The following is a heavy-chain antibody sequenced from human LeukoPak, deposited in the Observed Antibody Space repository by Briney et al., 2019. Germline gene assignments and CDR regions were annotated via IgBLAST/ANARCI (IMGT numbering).Heavy chain of an antibody. Sequence: SQTLSLTCAISGDSVSSNSSACNWIRQSPSRGLEWLGRTYYRSKWYNDYAVSVKSRITINPDTSKNQFSLQLNSVTPEDTAVYYCARGGQGDGYSADEAFDFWGQGTMVTVSS. V-gene: IGHV6-1*01. J-gene: IGHJ3*01. D-gene: IGHD5-24*01. CDR3: ARGGQGDGYSADEAFDF. CDR2: TYYRSKWYN. CDR1: GDSVSSNSSA.